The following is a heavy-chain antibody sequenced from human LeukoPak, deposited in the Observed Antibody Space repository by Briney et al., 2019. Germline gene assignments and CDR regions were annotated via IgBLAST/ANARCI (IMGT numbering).Heavy chain of an antibody. V-gene: IGHV4-34*01. CDR1: GGSFSGYY. CDR3: VGGYNWNLFDY. J-gene: IGHJ4*01. Sequence: SETLSLTCAVYGGSFSGYYWSWIRQPPGKGLEWIGEINHSGSTNYNPSLKSRVTISVDTSKNQFSLKLSSVTAADTAVYYCVGGYNWNLFDYWGQEPWSPSPQ. CDR2: INHSGST. D-gene: IGHD1-20*01.